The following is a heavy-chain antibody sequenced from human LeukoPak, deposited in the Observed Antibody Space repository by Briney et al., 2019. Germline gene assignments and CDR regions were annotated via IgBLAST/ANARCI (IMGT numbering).Heavy chain of an antibody. D-gene: IGHD6-19*01. V-gene: IGHV4-59*01. CDR1: GGSISNYY. Sequence: SETLSLTCTVSGGSISNYYWAWIRQPPGKGLEWIAHIYYSETTNYNPSLKSRVTISVDTSKNQFSLKLSSVTAADTAVYYCARVLSSGWAGFDYWGQGALVTVSS. J-gene: IGHJ4*02. CDR3: ARVLSSGWAGFDY. CDR2: IYYSETT.